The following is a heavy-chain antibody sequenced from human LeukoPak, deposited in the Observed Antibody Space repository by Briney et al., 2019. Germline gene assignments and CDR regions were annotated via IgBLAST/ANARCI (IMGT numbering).Heavy chain of an antibody. CDR3: ARELLWFGELFGGMDV. V-gene: IGHV3-74*01. Sequence: SGGSLRLSCAASGFTYSSYWMHWVRQAPGKGLVWVSRINSDGSSTSYADSVKGRFTISRDNAKNTLYLQMNSLRAEDTAVYYCARELLWFGELFGGMDVWGQGTTVTVSS. D-gene: IGHD3-10*01. CDR1: GFTYSSYW. CDR2: INSDGSST. J-gene: IGHJ6*02.